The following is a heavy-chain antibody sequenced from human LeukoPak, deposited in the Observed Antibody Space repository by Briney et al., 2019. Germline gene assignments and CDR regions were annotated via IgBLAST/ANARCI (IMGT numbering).Heavy chain of an antibody. CDR2: ISAYNGNT. D-gene: IGHD4-17*01. CDR1: GYTFTSYG. V-gene: IGHV1-18*04. J-gene: IGHJ3*02. CDR3: ARVGSADYGDYRGVFDI. Sequence: ASVKVSCKASGYTFTSYGISWVRQAPGQGLEWMGWISAYNGNTNYAQKLQGRVTMTTDTSTSTAYMELRSLRSDDTAVYYCARVGSADYGDYRGVFDIWGQGTMVTVSS.